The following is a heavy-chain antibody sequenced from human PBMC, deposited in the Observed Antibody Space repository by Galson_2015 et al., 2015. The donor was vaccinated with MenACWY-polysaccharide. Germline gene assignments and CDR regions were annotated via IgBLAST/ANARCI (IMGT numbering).Heavy chain of an antibody. CDR3: AKGNCGGGACHFDY. V-gene: IGHV3-9*01. D-gene: IGHD2-21*02. CDR2: ISRDGKSI. J-gene: IGHJ4*02. CDR1: GFTFDEYD. Sequence: SLRLSCAASGFTFDEYDMHWVRQAPGKGLEWVSGISRDGKSIGYLDSVRGRFTTSRDSAKNSLYLQMVGLRVEDTALYYCAKGNCGGGACHFDYWGRGTPVTVSS.